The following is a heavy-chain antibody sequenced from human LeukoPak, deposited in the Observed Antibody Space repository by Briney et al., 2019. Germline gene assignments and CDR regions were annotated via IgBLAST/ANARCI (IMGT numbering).Heavy chain of an antibody. CDR2: IIPIFGTA. CDR1: GGTFTSYA. D-gene: IGHD2-2*01. Sequence: SVKVSCKASGGTFTSYAISWVRQAPGQGLEWRGGIIPIFGTANYAQKFQGRVTITADESTSTAYMELSSLRSEDTAVYYCAREKDIVVVPAATGHFDYWGQGTLVTVSS. CDR3: AREKDIVVVPAATGHFDY. J-gene: IGHJ4*02. V-gene: IGHV1-69*13.